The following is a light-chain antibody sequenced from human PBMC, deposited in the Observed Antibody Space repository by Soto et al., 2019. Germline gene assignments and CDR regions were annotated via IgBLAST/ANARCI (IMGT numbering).Light chain of an antibody. J-gene: IGKJ4*01. CDR3: QQYNNWPPLT. Sequence: EIVMTQSPATLSVSPGDRATLSCRASQSVGSDLVWYQQKPGQAPRLLIYGTSTRATGVPARFTGSGSGTDFTLTISSLQSEDFAVYYCQQYNNWPPLTFGGGTKVEIK. CDR1: QSVGSD. V-gene: IGKV3-15*01. CDR2: GTS.